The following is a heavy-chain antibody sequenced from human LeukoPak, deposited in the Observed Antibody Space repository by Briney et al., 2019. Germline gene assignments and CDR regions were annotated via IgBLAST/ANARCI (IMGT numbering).Heavy chain of an antibody. CDR2: INWNGGST. CDR1: GFTFDDYG. CDR3: ARVHSSAWTYYFDY. V-gene: IGHV3-20*04. D-gene: IGHD6-19*01. J-gene: IGHJ4*02. Sequence: PGGSLRLSCAASGFTFDDYGMCWVRQAPGRGLEGVSGINWNGGSTGYADSVKGRFTISRDNAKTSLYLQMNSLRAEDTALYYCARVHSSAWTYYFDYWGQGTLVTVSS.